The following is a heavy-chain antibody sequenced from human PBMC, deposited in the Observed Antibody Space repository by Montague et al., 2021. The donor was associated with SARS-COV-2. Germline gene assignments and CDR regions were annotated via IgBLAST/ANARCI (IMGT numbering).Heavy chain of an antibody. CDR1: GGSISNGSYP. Sequence: TLSLTCSVSGGSISNGSYPWSWIRQPPGKGLEWIGYIFPGGSTYYNASLQSRVAISIGNSKNQLSPRLTSITAADTAVYFCARGGADFGDYGWLDPWGQGILVTVS. CDR2: IFPGGST. D-gene: IGHD4-17*01. CDR3: ARGGADFGDYGWLDP. V-gene: IGHV4-30-2*01. J-gene: IGHJ5*02.